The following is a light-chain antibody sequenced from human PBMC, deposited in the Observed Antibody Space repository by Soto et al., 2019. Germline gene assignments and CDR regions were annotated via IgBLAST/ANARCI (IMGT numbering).Light chain of an antibody. CDR2: EGS. J-gene: IGLJ1*01. CDR1: SSDVGSYNP. Sequence: QSALTQPASVSGSPGQSITISCTGTSSDVGSYNPVSWYQQHPGKAPKLMIYEGSKRPSGVSNRFSGSKSGNTASLTISGLQAEDEADYYCCSYACSSTFYVFGTGTKVTVL. V-gene: IGLV2-23*01. CDR3: CSYACSSTFYV.